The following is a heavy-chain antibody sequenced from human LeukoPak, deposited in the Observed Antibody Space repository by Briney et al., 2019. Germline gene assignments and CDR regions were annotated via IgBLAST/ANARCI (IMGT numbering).Heavy chain of an antibody. Sequence: ASVKVSCKASGYPFSMSTIAWVRQAPGQGLEWMGFISADNGNTNYAQKFQGRVTMTADTSTSTAYMDLRSLRRDDTAVYYCARCGPSVTMFFDYWGQETLVTVSS. CDR2: ISADNGNT. CDR3: ARCGPSVTMFFDY. D-gene: IGHD4-17*01. V-gene: IGHV1-18*01. J-gene: IGHJ4*02. CDR1: GYPFSMST.